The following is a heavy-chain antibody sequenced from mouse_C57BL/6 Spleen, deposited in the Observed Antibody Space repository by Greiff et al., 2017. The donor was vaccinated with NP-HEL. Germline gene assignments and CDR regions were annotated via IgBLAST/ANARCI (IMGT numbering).Heavy chain of an antibody. CDR2: IYPGSGST. V-gene: IGHV1-55*01. J-gene: IGHJ3*01. Sequence: QVQLQQPGAELVKPGASVQMSCKASGYTFTSYWITWVTQRPGQGLEWIGDIYPGSGSTNYNEKFKSKATLTVDTSSSTAYMQLSSLTSEDSAVYYCARSDYGSAFAYWGQGTLVTVSA. D-gene: IGHD1-1*01. CDR3: ARSDYGSAFAY. CDR1: GYTFTSYW.